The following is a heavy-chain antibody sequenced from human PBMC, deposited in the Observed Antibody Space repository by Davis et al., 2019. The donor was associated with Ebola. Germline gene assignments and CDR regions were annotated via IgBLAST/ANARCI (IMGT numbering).Heavy chain of an antibody. V-gene: IGHV3-53*01. J-gene: IGHJ3*02. Sequence: GESLKISCAASGFTVSSNYMSWVRQAPGKGLEWVSVIYSGGSTYYADSVKGRFTISRDNSKNTLYLQMNSLRAEDTAVYYCAKPVDYGDFADYAFDIWGQGTMVTVSS. CDR3: AKPVDYGDFADYAFDI. D-gene: IGHD4-17*01. CDR2: IYSGGST. CDR1: GFTVSSNY.